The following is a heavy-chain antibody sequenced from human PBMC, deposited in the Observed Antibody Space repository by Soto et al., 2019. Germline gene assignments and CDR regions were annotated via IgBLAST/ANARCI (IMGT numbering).Heavy chain of an antibody. D-gene: IGHD6-6*01. CDR3: ARDLSSHFDY. J-gene: IGHJ4*02. CDR1: GGSVSSGSYY. Sequence: PSETLSLTSTVSGGSVSSGSYYWSWIRQPPGKGLEWIGYIYYSGSTNYNPSLKSRVTISVDTSKNQFSLKLSSVTAADTAVYYCARDLSSHFDYWGQGTLVTVSS. V-gene: IGHV4-61*01. CDR2: IYYSGST.